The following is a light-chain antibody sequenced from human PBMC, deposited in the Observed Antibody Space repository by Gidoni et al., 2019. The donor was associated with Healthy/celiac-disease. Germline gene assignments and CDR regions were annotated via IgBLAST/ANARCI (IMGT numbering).Light chain of an antibody. V-gene: IGKV1-8*01. CDR3: QQYYSYLRT. CDR2: AAS. J-gene: IGKJ1*01. CDR1: QGSSSY. Sequence: AIRMTQSPSSFSASTGDRVTITCRASQGSSSYLAWYQQKPGKAPKLLIYAASTLQSGVPSRFSGSGSGTDFTLTISCLQAEDFANYYCQQYYSYLRTFGQGTKVEIK.